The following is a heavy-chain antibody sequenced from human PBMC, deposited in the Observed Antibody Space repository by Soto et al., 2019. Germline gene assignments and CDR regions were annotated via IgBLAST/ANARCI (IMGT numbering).Heavy chain of an antibody. CDR1: GYTFIGHY. Sequence: GASVKVSCKASGYTFIGHYIHWVRQAPGQGLEWMGWINPNSGGTNYAQKFQGRVTMTRDTSISTAYLELSRLRSDDTAVYYCARDSYYDILTGYSRNAFDIWGRGTMVTVS. J-gene: IGHJ3*02. D-gene: IGHD3-9*01. V-gene: IGHV1-2*02. CDR2: INPNSGGT. CDR3: ARDSYYDILTGYSRNAFDI.